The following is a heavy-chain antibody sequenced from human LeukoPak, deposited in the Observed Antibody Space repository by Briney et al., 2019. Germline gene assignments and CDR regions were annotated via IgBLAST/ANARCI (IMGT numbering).Heavy chain of an antibody. CDR2: IIPIFGTA. Sequence: SVKVSCKASGGTFSSYAISWVRQAPGQGLEWMGGIIPIFGTANYAQKFQGRVTITADESTSTAYMELSSLRSEDTAVYYCASLGFCSRATCVDQWGQGTLVTVSS. J-gene: IGHJ5*02. V-gene: IGHV1-69*13. CDR3: ASLGFCSRATCVDQ. D-gene: IGHD2-2*01. CDR1: GGTFSSYA.